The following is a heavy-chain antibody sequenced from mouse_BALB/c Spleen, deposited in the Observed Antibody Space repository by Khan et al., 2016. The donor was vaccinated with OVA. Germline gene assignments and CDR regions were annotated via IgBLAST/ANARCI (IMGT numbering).Heavy chain of an antibody. CDR3: ARDDYFVGDAMDY. Sequence: VQLQESGPEVVKPGASVRISCKASGYTFTTYYIHWVRQRPGQGLEWIGWIYPGNVNTKYNERFKGKATLTADKSSSTVYIHLSSLTSEDSAVYFCARDDYFVGDAMDYWGQGTSVTVSS. J-gene: IGHJ4*01. V-gene: IGHV1S56*01. CDR1: GYTFTTYY. D-gene: IGHD2-4*01. CDR2: IYPGNVNT.